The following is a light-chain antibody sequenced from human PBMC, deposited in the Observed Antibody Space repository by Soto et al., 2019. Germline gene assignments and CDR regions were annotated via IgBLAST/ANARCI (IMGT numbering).Light chain of an antibody. J-gene: IGKJ4*01. CDR1: QSVSSSY. Sequence: EIVLTQSPGTLSLSPGERATLSCRASQSVSSSYLAWYQQKPGQAPRLLIYGASSRATGIPDRFSGSGSGTDFTHTISRLEPEDFAVYYCQQYGSAPPLTFGGGTKLEIK. CDR3: QQYGSAPPLT. V-gene: IGKV3-20*01. CDR2: GAS.